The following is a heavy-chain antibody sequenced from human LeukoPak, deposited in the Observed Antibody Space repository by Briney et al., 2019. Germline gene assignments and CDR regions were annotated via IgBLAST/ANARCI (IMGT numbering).Heavy chain of an antibody. J-gene: IGHJ4*02. CDR1: GGSISSSSYY. Sequence: SETLSLTCTVSGGSISSSSYYWGWIRQPPGKGLEWIGSIYYSGSTYYNPSLKSRVTISVDTSKNQFSLKLSSVTAADTAVYYCVTGEYQLLFLLGYWGQGTLVTVSS. D-gene: IGHD2-2*01. V-gene: IGHV4-39*07. CDR3: VTGEYQLLFLLGY. CDR2: IYYSGST.